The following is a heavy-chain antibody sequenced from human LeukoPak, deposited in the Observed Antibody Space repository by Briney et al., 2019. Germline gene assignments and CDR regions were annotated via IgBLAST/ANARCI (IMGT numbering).Heavy chain of an antibody. CDR2: ISYDGSDK. V-gene: IGHV3-30*18. J-gene: IGHJ4*02. Sequence: GGSLRLSCAASGFTFGSYGMHWVRQAPGKGLEWVAVISYDGSDKYYADSVKGRFTISRDNSKNTLYLQMNSLRAEDTAVYYCAKDEDYYDSSGRSPYFDLWGQGTLVTVSS. CDR3: AKDEDYYDSSGRSPYFDL. D-gene: IGHD3-22*01. CDR1: GFTFGSYG.